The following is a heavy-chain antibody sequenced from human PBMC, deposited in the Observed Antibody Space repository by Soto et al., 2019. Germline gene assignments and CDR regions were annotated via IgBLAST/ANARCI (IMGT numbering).Heavy chain of an antibody. V-gene: IGHV1-69*13. Sequence: ASVKVSCKASGGTFSSYAISWVRQAPGQGLEWMGGIIPIFGTANYAQKFQGRVTITADESTSTAYMELSSLRSEDTAVYYCAMGFYDILTGSMDYYYGMDVWGQGTTVTVSS. J-gene: IGHJ6*02. CDR2: IIPIFGTA. CDR1: GGTFSSYA. CDR3: AMGFYDILTGSMDYYYGMDV. D-gene: IGHD3-9*01.